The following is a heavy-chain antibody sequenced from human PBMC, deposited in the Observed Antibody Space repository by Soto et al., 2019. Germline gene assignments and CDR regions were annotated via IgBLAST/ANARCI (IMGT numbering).Heavy chain of an antibody. CDR3: AREGDSSGYPVYFDS. J-gene: IGHJ4*02. D-gene: IGHD3-22*01. CDR2: IWIDGSKK. V-gene: IGHV3-33*01. CDR1: GVSVNNFA. Sequence: PAGSMRLSCAACGVSVNNFAIDCDCQAPRNGMECVAVIWIDGSKKDYAYCDKGRFTVSRANSENKLSLQMNNLRSEDTAVYSCAREGDSSGYPVYFDSWGQGTVVTVSS.